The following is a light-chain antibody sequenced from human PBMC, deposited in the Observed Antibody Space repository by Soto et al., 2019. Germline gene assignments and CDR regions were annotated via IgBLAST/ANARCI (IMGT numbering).Light chain of an antibody. CDR1: SSNIGAGYD. J-gene: IGLJ3*02. CDR3: QSYDSSLSGWV. Sequence: QSVLTQPPSVSGAPGQRVTISCTGSSSNIGAGYDVHWYQQLPGTAPKLLISGNSNRHSGVPDRFSGSKSGTSASLAITGLQAEDEADYYCQSYDSSLSGWVFGGGTELTVL. V-gene: IGLV1-40*01. CDR2: GNS.